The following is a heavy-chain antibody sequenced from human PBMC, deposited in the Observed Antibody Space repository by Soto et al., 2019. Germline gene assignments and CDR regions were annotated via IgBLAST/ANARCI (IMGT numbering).Heavy chain of an antibody. CDR1: GGSISSYY. V-gene: IGHV4-59*08. CDR3: ARRSGSGNYYNVHDY. CDR2: IYYSGST. Sequence: PSETLSLTCTVSGGSISSYYWSWIRQPPGKGLEWIGYIYYSGSTNYNPSLKSRVTISVDTSKNQFSLKLTSVTAADTAVYYCARRSGSGNYYNVHDYWGQGTLVTVSS. J-gene: IGHJ4*02. D-gene: IGHD3-10*01.